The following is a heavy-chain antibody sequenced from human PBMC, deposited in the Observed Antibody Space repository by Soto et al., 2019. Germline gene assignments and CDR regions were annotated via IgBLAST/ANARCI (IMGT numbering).Heavy chain of an antibody. D-gene: IGHD3-3*01. CDR1: GYNFIGQY. CDR2: INPSGGAT. V-gene: IGHV1-46*01. Sequence: ASVKVSCKASGYNFIGQYIHWVRQAPGQGLEWMGIINPSGGATAYAQQFQGRVVMTSDASTTTVYMQLSGLTSDDTALYFCARLLAAHNSQPFWLGYFDSWGQGTLVTVSS. CDR3: ARLLAAHNSQPFWLGYFDS. J-gene: IGHJ4*02.